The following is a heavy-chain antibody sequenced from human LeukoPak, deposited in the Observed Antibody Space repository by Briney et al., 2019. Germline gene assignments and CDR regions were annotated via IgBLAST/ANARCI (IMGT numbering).Heavy chain of an antibody. V-gene: IGHV3-30-3*01. D-gene: IGHD5-18*01. CDR1: GFPFNIYT. J-gene: IGHJ4*02. CDR2: ISYDGNTR. CDR3: AREGGYSYGLGYFDY. Sequence: GGSLRLSCAASGFPFNIYTVHWVRQAPGKGLEWVAVISYDGNTRYYADSVKGRFTISRDNSRTTLFSQMNSLSPKDTAVYYCAREGGYSYGLGYFDYWGQGTQVTVYS.